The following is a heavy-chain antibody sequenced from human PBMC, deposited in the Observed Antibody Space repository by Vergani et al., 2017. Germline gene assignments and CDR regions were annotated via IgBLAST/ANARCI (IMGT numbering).Heavy chain of an antibody. CDR2: ISSSGSTI. D-gene: IGHD3-22*01. J-gene: IGHJ6*02. CDR3: ARKHISNYYDSSGYYYMGYYYGMAV. CDR1: GFTFSDYY. V-gene: IGHV3-11*01. Sequence: QVQLVESGGGLVKPGGSLRLSCAASGFTFSDYYMSWIRQAPGKGLEWVSYISSSGSTIYYADSVKGRFTISRDNAKNSLYLQMNSLRAEDTAVYYCARKHISNYYDSSGYYYMGYYYGMAVWSQGTTVTVSS.